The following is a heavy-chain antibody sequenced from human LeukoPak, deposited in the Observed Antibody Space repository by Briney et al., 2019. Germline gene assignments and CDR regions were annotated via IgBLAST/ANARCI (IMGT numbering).Heavy chain of an antibody. J-gene: IGHJ4*02. D-gene: IGHD3-9*01. Sequence: ASVKVSCKASGYTFTNYGISWVRQAPGQGLEWMGWINSYNGNTNYAQKLQDRVTMTTETSTSTAYMELRSLTSDDTAVYYCARAILRGLRYFDWSVGYWGQGTLVTVSS. CDR3: ARAILRGLRYFDWSVGY. CDR2: INSYNGNT. V-gene: IGHV1-18*01. CDR1: GYTFTNYG.